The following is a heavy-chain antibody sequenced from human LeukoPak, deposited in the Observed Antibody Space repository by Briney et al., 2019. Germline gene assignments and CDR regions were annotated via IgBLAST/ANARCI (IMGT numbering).Heavy chain of an antibody. CDR3: ARGGSGSGYLYYFDY. V-gene: IGHV1-2*02. CDR2: INPNSGGT. D-gene: IGHD3-10*01. CDR1: GYTFTGYY. J-gene: IGHJ4*02. Sequence: ASVKVSCKASGYTFTGYYMHWVRQAPGQGLEWMGWINPNSGGTNYAQKFQGRVTMTRDTSISTAYMELSRLRSDDTAVYYCARGGSGSGYLYYFDYWGQGTLVSVSS.